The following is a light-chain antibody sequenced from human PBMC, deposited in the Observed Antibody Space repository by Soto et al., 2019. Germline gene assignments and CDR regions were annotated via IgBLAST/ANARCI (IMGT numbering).Light chain of an antibody. CDR3: QHYGYSLWT. CDR1: QSLTSSY. J-gene: IGKJ1*01. Sequence: EIVLTQSPGTLSLSPGETATLSCRASQSLTSSYLAWYQQRPGQAPSLLIYGVSSRATGVPDRFSGSGSGIDFTLTITRLEPEDFAVYYCQHYGYSLWTFGQGTKVDIK. CDR2: GVS. V-gene: IGKV3-20*01.